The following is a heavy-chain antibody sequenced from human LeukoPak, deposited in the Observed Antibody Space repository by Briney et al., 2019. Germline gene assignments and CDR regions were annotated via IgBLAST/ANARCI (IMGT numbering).Heavy chain of an antibody. J-gene: IGHJ4*02. D-gene: IGHD2-8*01. Sequence: QPGGSLRLSCAASGFTFSNYAMHWVRQAPGKGLEWVAVISYDGNRQYYADSVKGRFTIARDNSKNTLYLQMNSLRAEDTAVYYCAKDQYCTDGVCSFDYWGQGTLVTVSS. CDR2: ISYDGNRQ. CDR1: GFTFSNYA. CDR3: AKDQYCTDGVCSFDY. V-gene: IGHV3-30*04.